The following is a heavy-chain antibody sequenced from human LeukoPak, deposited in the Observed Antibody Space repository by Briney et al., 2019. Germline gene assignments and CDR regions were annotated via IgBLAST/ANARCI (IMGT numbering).Heavy chain of an antibody. V-gene: IGHV3-21*01. CDR1: GFTFSSYS. CDR2: ISSSSSYI. D-gene: IGHD3-3*01. Sequence: GGSLRLSCAASGFTFSSYSMNWVRQAPGKGLEWVSSISSSSSYIYYADSVKGRFTISRDNAKNSLYLQMNSLRAEDTAVYYCAGDSTDYDFWSGPGNMDVWGQGTTVTVSS. J-gene: IGHJ6*02. CDR3: AGDSTDYDFWSGPGNMDV.